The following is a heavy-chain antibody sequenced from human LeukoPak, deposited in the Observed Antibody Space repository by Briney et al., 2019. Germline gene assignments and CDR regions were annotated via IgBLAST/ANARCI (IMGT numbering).Heavy chain of an antibody. J-gene: IGHJ4*02. CDR2: SSPHTGGA. V-gene: IGHV1-2*02. D-gene: IGHD3-22*01. CDR3: ATVGETYAQRFYFDSSGYQALHY. Sequence: ASVTVCFTTSAHTFTVYYIHWQRQAPGQGLELMGCSSPHTGGANYQCGDSMTRDTSISTAYMELSRLRSDDTAVYYCATVGETYAQRFYFDSSGYQALHYWGQGTLVTVSS. CDR1: AHTFTVYY.